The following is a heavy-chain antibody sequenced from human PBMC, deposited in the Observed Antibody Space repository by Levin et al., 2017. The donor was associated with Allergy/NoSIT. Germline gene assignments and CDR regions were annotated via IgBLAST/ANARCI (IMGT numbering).Heavy chain of an antibody. CDR3: ARDRPYYYYGMDV. Sequence: SETLSLTCTVSGGSISSGGYYWSWIRQHPGKGLEWIGYIYYSGSTYYNPSLKSRVTISVDTSKNQFSLKLSSVTAADTAVYYCARDRPYYYYGMDVWGQGTTVTVSS. J-gene: IGHJ6*02. CDR1: GGSISSGGYY. V-gene: IGHV4-31*03. CDR2: IYYSGST.